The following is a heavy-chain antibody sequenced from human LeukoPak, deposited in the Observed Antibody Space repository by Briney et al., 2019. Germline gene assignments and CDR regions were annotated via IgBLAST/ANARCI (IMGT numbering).Heavy chain of an antibody. CDR3: ARDYDILTGYSPGAFDI. D-gene: IGHD3-9*01. CDR1: GFTFSSYA. J-gene: IGHJ3*02. Sequence: GRSLRLSCAASGFTFSSYAMHWVRQAPGKGLEWVAVISYDGSNKYYADSVKGRFTISRDNSKNTLYLQMNSLRAEDTAVYYCARDYDILTGYSPGAFDIWGQGTTVTVSS. V-gene: IGHV3-30-3*01. CDR2: ISYDGSNK.